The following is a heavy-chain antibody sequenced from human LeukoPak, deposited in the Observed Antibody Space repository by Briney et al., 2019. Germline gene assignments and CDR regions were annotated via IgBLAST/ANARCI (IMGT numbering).Heavy chain of an antibody. CDR2: ITSSSSYI. CDR3: ARGPYSSGYYSFDY. V-gene: IGHV3-21*01. CDR1: GFTFNSYS. Sequence: GGSLRLSCAASGFTFNSYSMNWVRQAPGRGLEWVSSITSSSSYIYYADSVKGRFTISRDNAENSLYLQMNSLRAEDTAVYYCARGPYSSGYYSFDYWGQGTLVTVSS. D-gene: IGHD6-19*01. J-gene: IGHJ4*02.